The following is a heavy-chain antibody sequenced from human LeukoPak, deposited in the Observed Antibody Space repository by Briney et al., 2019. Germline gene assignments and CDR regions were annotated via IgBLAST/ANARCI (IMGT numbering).Heavy chain of an antibody. CDR3: AKAGSSWLNYFDY. J-gene: IGHJ4*02. CDR2: IRYDGSNK. V-gene: IGHV3-30*02. CDR1: G. D-gene: IGHD6-13*01. Sequence: GXXWXXQAXXXGLEWVAFIRYDGSNKYYADSVKGRFTISRDNSKNTLYLQMNSLRAEDTAVYYCAKAGSSWLNYFDYWGQGTLVTVSS.